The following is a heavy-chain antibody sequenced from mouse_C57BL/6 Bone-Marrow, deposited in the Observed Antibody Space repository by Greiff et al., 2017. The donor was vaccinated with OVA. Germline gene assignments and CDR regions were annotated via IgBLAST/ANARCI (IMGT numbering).Heavy chain of an antibody. V-gene: IGHV5-4*01. CDR3: ARDPDYYGSSYLYYFDY. CDR1: GFTFSSYA. D-gene: IGHD1-1*01. Sequence: EVKLVESGGGLVKPGGSLKLSCAASGFTFSSYAMSWVRQTPEKRLEWVATISDGGSYTYYPDNVKGRFTISGDNAKNNLYLQMSHLKSEDTAMYYCARDPDYYGSSYLYYFDYWGQGTTLTVSS. J-gene: IGHJ2*01. CDR2: ISDGGSYT.